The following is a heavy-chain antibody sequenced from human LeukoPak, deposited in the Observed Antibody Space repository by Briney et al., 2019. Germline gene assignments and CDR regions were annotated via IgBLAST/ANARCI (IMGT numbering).Heavy chain of an antibody. V-gene: IGHV3-53*05. CDR2: IYSGGST. CDR1: GSTVSSSY. J-gene: IGHJ4*02. CDR3: AKDLLRGSGIHPAYPGD. Sequence: GGSLRLSCAASGSTVSSSYMNWVRQAPGKGLEWVSIIYSGGSTYYADSVKGRFTISRDNSKNTLYLQMNSLRAEDTAVYYCAKDLLRGSGIHPAYPGDWGQGTLVTVSS. D-gene: IGHD3-10*01.